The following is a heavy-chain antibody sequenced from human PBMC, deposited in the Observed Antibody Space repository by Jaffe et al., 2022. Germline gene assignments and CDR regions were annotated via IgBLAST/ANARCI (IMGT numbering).Heavy chain of an antibody. V-gene: IGHV1-3*01. J-gene: IGHJ3*02. CDR2: INAGNGNT. CDR3: ARVMTTQIWKGAFDI. Sequence: QVQLVQSGAEVKKPGASVKVSCKASGYTFTSYAMHWVRQAPGQRLEWMGWINAGNGNTKYSQKFQGRVTITRDTSASTAYMELSSLRSEDTAVYYCARVMTTQIWKGAFDIWGQGTMVTVSS. CDR1: GYTFTSYA. D-gene: IGHD4-17*01.